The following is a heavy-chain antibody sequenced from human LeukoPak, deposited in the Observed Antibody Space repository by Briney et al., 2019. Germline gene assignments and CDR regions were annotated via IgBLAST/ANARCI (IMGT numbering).Heavy chain of an antibody. CDR1: GYTFTSYD. V-gene: IGHV1-8*01. CDR3: ARAYSDYGNDAFDI. Sequence: ASVNVSCKASGYTFTSYDINWVRQATGQGLEWMGWLHPNSNNTDYAQKFQGRVTMTRNTSISTAYMELSSLRSEDTAVYYCARAYSDYGNDAFDIWGQGTMVTVSS. J-gene: IGHJ3*02. CDR2: LHPNSNNT. D-gene: IGHD4-11*01.